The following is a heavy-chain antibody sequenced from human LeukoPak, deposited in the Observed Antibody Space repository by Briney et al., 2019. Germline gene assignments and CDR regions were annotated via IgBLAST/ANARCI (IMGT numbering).Heavy chain of an antibody. CDR3: ARDTYYSGSGTYFEDYFDS. D-gene: IGHD3-10*01. CDR2: IHGSGET. J-gene: IGHJ4*02. Sequence: SETLSLTCTVSGGSISTYYWRWIRQPPGKGLEWIGHIHGSGETNYNPSLKSRVTMSPDTSRNQFSLKVNSVTAADTAVYYCARDTYYSGSGTYFEDYFDSWGQGILVTVSS. CDR1: GGSISTYY. V-gene: IGHV4-59*12.